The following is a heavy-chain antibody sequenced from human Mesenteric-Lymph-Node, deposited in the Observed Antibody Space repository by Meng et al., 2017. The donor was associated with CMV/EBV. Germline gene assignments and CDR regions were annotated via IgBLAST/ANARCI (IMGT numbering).Heavy chain of an antibody. CDR1: DFSFSLYG. D-gene: IGHD1-26*01. Sequence: GGSLRLSCAASDFSFSLYGMNWVRQAPGKGLEWVSYIDSNSNFAYYADSVKGRFTISRDNSQNTLYLQMNSLRGEDTAVYYCAKAGGWSYYFDYWGQGTLVTVSS. J-gene: IGHJ4*02. CDR3: AKAGGWSYYFDY. V-gene: IGHV3-23*05. CDR2: IDSNSNFA.